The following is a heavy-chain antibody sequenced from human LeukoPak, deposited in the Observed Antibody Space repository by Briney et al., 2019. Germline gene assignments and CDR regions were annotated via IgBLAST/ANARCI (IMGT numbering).Heavy chain of an antibody. CDR1: GFTFSSYA. V-gene: IGHV3-23*01. D-gene: IGHD2-15*01. J-gene: IGHJ4*02. CDR2: ISGSGGST. Sequence: GGSLRLSCAASGFTFSSYAMSWVRQAPGKGLEWVSAISGSGGSTYYADSVKGRFTISRDNSKNTLYLQMNSLRAEDTAVYYCAKVKQRYCSGGSCYFDYWGQGTLVTVSS. CDR3: AKVKQRYCSGGSCYFDY.